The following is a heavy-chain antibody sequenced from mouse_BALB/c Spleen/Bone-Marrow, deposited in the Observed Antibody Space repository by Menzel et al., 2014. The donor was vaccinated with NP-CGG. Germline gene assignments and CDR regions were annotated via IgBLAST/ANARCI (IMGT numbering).Heavy chain of an antibody. Sequence: VQLQQSGAELVEPGASVKLSCKASGYTFTSYWMHWVKQRPGQGLEWIGEIDPSDSYTSYNQKFKGKATLTVDKSSSTAYMQLSSLTSEDSAVYFCARWLLRYYAMDDWGQGTSVTVSS. V-gene: IGHV1-69*02. CDR1: GYTFTSYW. CDR3: ARWLLRYYAMDD. CDR2: IDPSDSYT. D-gene: IGHD2-3*01. J-gene: IGHJ4*01.